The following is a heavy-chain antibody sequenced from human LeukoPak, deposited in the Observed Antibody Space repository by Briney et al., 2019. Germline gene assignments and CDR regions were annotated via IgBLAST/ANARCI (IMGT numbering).Heavy chain of an antibody. D-gene: IGHD3-22*01. Sequence: PSETLSLTCAVYGGSFSGYYWSWIRQPPGKGLEWIGEINHSGSTNYNPSLKSRVTISVDTSKNQFSLKLSSVTAADTAVYYCARGGYYYDSSGYYSLFDHWGQGTLVTVSS. CDR2: INHSGST. CDR1: GGSFSGYY. V-gene: IGHV4-34*01. CDR3: ARGGYYYDSSGYYSLFDH. J-gene: IGHJ4*02.